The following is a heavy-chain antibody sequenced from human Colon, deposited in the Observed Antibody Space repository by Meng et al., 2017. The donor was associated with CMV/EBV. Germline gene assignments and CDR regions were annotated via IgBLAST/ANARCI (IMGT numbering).Heavy chain of an antibody. D-gene: IGHD2-2*01. J-gene: IGHJ2*01. CDR2: ISSGSGYI. Sequence: FSRYTMSWVRQDPGKWLGWVSSISSGSGYIFYADSVQGRFTISRDNADNSLSLQMNSLRVEDTAVYYCARSRDIVLEPASIGWYFDLWGRGTLVTVSS. CDR1: FSRYT. V-gene: IGHV3-21*01. CDR3: ARSRDIVLEPASIGWYFDL.